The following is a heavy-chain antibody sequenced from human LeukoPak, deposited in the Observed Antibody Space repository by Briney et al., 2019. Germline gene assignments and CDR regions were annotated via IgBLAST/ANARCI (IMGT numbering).Heavy chain of an antibody. CDR2: ISYDGSNK. CDR3: AKPQSQLPFDY. V-gene: IGHV3-30*18. J-gene: IGHJ4*02. Sequence: GGSLRLSCAASGFTFSSYGMHWVRQAPGKGLEWVVVISYDGSNKYYADSVKGRFTISRDNSKNTLYLQMNSLRAEDTAVYYCAKPQSQLPFDYWGQGTLVTVSS. D-gene: IGHD1-7*01. CDR1: GFTFSSYG.